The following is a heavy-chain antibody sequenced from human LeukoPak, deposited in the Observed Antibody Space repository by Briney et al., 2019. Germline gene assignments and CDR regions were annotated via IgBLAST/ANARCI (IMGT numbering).Heavy chain of an antibody. CDR2: IRYEGSNT. D-gene: IGHD4-23*01. Sequence: GGSLRLSCAASGFTFSSYGMHWVRQAPGKGLEWVAFIRYEGSNTFYTDSVKGRFTISRDNSKNTLYLQMNSLRAEDTAVYYCAKSQYQLRWGDYFDYWGQGTLVTVSS. CDR3: AKSQYQLRWGDYFDY. J-gene: IGHJ4*02. V-gene: IGHV3-30*02. CDR1: GFTFSSYG.